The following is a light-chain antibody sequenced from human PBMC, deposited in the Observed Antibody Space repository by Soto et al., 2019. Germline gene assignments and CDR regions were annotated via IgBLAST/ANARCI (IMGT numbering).Light chain of an antibody. V-gene: IGKV3-20*01. CDR1: QSVSSTY. CDR3: QQYGSSPPIN. J-gene: IGKJ5*01. Sequence: EIVLTQSPGTLSLAPGEIATLSCRASQSVSSTYLAWYQHKPGQAPRLLIYDASSRATGIPDRFSGSGSGTDFTLTIRRLEPEDFAVYYCQQYGSSPPINFGQGTRLEIK. CDR2: DAS.